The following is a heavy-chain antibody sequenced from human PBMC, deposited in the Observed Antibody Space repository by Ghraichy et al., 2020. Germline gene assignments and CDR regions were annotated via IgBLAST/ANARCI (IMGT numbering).Heavy chain of an antibody. CDR2: ISTGSTYI. Sequence: GGSLRLSCAASGFTFSNYDMAWVRQAPGKGLEWVSSISTGSTYIYYADSVKGRFTISRDNAKNSLFLQMNSLRADDTAVYYCARDRYDSSGLHYWGQGTLVTVSS. D-gene: IGHD3-22*01. V-gene: IGHV3-21*01. CDR3: ARDRYDSSGLHY. J-gene: IGHJ4*02. CDR1: GFTFSNYD.